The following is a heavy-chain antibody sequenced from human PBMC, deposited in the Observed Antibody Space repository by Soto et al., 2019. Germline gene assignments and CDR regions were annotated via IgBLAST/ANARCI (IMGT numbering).Heavy chain of an antibody. J-gene: IGHJ5*02. D-gene: IGHD1-7*01. Sequence: PSETLCLTCAVSGGSISSGGYAWNWIRQPPGKGLEWIGYIYHSGYTSYNPSLKNRVTISVDKSKNQFSLTLSFVTAADTAVYYCARDSLTGNYFDPWGQGTLVTVSS. V-gene: IGHV4-30-2*01. CDR1: GGSISSGGYA. CDR2: IYHSGYT. CDR3: ARDSLTGNYFDP.